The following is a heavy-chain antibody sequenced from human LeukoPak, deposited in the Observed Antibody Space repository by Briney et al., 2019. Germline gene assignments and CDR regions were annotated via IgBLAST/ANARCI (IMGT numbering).Heavy chain of an antibody. CDR1: GFTVSSNY. J-gene: IGHJ4*02. V-gene: IGHV3-53*01. CDR2: IYSGGST. D-gene: IGHD6-13*01. Sequence: GGSLRLSCAASGFTVSSNYMSWVRQAPGKGLEWVSVIYSGGSTYYADSVKGRFTISRDDAKNTLYLQMNRLRAEDTAVYYCARGTGGYSDSWYDYWGPGTLVTVSS. CDR3: ARGTGGYSDSWYDY.